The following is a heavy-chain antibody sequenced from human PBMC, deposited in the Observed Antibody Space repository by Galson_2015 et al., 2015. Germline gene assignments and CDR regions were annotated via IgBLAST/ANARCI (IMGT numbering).Heavy chain of an antibody. Sequence: SLRLSCAASGFTFSSYAMSWVRQAPGKGLEWVSAISGSGGSTYYADSVKGRFTISRDNSKNTLYLQMNSLRAEDTAVYYCAKDFGFYDSSGYYDYWGQGTLVTVSS. CDR1: GFTFSSYA. D-gene: IGHD3-22*01. CDR3: AKDFGFYDSSGYYDY. V-gene: IGHV3-23*01. J-gene: IGHJ4*02. CDR2: ISGSGGST.